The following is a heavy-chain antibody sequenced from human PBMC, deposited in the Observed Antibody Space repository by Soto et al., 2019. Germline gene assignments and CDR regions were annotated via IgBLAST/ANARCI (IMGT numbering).Heavy chain of an antibody. CDR3: ERDEWYYYGSGSYYPYYYYGMDV. CDR1: GGSFSGYY. J-gene: IGHJ6*02. CDR2: INHSGST. Sequence: SETLSLTCAVYGGSFSGYYWSWIRQPPGKGLEWIGEINHSGSTNYNPSLKSRVTISVDTSKNQFSLKLSSVTAADTAVYYCERDEWYYYGSGSYYPYYYYGMDVWGQGTTVTVSS. D-gene: IGHD3-10*01. V-gene: IGHV4-34*01.